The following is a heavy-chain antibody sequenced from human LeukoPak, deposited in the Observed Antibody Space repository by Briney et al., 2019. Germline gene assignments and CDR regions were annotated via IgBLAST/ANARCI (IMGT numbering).Heavy chain of an antibody. CDR3: ARGRYYDMDV. CDR2: INSDGSGR. J-gene: IGHJ6*02. V-gene: IGHV3-74*01. Sequence: PGGSLRLSCAASEFTFTSHWMHWVRQAPGQGLVWVSRINSDGSGRSRADFVKGRFTISRDIAKNSLYLQMNSLRAEDTAVYYCARGRYYDMDVWGQGTTVTVSS. D-gene: IGHD1-14*01. CDR1: EFTFTSHW.